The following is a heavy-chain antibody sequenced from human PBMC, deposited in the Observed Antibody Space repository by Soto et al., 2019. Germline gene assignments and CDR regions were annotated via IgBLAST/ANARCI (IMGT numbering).Heavy chain of an antibody. CDR2: IYYSGST. CDR3: ASTYYNASSGPFDY. Sequence: SETLSLTCTVSGGSISTYYWSWIRQPPGKGLEWIGYIYYSGSTNYNPSLKSRITISVDTSKKQFSLKLSSVTAADTAVYYCASTYYNASSGPFDYWGQGTLVTVSS. J-gene: IGHJ4*02. V-gene: IGHV4-59*08. D-gene: IGHD3-22*01. CDR1: GGSISTYY.